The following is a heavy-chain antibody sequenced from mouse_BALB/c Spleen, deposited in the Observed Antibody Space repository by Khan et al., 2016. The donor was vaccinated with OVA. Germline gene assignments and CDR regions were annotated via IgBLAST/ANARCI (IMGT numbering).Heavy chain of an antibody. CDR1: GHTFTKFG. J-gene: IGHJ4*01. D-gene: IGHD2-10*01. CDR3: TRPYYFSNLLDN. V-gene: IGHV9-3-1*01. CDR2: INTYTGEP. Sequence: QIQLVQSGPEVKKPAETVKISCKASGHTFTKFGMNWVKQAPGKGLKWMGWINTYTGEPTYAADINGRFAFSLETYASTFFLKNNNHTNEETLTYYCTRPYYFSNLLDNWGQGTSVTVAS.